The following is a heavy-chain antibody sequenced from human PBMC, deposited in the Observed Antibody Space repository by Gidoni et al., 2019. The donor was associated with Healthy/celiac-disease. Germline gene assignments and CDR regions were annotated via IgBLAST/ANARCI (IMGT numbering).Heavy chain of an antibody. CDR2: INPSGGST. CDR3: AGGLDSSPPPLYNWNGGGKTEYYYYYGMDV. V-gene: IGHV1-46*01. CDR1: GYTFTSYY. D-gene: IGHD1-20*01. Sequence: QVQLVQSGAEVKKPGASVKVSCKASGYTFTSYYMHWVRQAPGQGLEWMGIINPSGGSTSYAQKFQGRVTMTRDTSTSTVYMELSSLRSEDTAVYYCAGGLDSSPPPLYNWNGGGKTEYYYYYGMDVWGQGTTVTVSS. J-gene: IGHJ6*02.